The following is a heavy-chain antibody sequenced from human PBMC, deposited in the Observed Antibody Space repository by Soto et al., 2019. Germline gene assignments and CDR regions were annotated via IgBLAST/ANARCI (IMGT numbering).Heavy chain of an antibody. CDR3: ARGRKGYYYYMDV. V-gene: IGHV1-8*02. J-gene: IGHJ6*03. CDR1: GYTFTSYY. Sequence: SVKVSCKASGYTFTSYYMHWVRQAPGQGLEWMGWMNPNSGNTGYAQKFQGRVTMTRNTSISTAYMELSSLRSEDTAAYYCARGRKGYYYYMDVWGKGTTVTVSS. CDR2: MNPNSGNT.